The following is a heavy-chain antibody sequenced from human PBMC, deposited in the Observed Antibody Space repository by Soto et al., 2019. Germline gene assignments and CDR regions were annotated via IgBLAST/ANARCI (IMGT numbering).Heavy chain of an antibody. V-gene: IGHV3-30*18. CDR1: GFTFSSYG. Sequence: GGSLRLSCAASGFTFSSYGMHWVRQAPGKGLEWVAVISYDGSNKYYADSVKGRFTISRENSKNTLYLQMNSLRAEDTAVYYCAKEVGSSYYYFDYWGQGTLVTVSS. CDR3: AKEVGSSYYYFDY. J-gene: IGHJ4*02. CDR2: ISYDGSNK. D-gene: IGHD6-6*01.